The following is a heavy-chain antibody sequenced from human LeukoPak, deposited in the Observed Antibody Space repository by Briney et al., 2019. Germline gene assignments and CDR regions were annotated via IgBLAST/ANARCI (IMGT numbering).Heavy chain of an antibody. CDR1: SGSIFNSNW. V-gene: IGHV4-4*02. CDR2: IFHSGST. CDR3: ARDLGKWELLYYFDY. J-gene: IGHJ4*02. Sequence: SETLSLTCAVSSGSIFNSNWWSWVRQPPGKGLEWIGQIFHSGSTSYSPSLKSRVTISVDKSKNQFSLKLTSVTAADTAVYYCARDLGKWELLYYFDYWGQGTLVTVSS. D-gene: IGHD1-26*01.